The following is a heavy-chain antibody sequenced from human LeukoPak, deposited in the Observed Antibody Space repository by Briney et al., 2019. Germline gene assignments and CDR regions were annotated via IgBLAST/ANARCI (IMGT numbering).Heavy chain of an antibody. CDR3: ARTRYYYNSRSYGAPYYFDY. D-gene: IGHD3-10*01. CDR2: IYYSGST. Sequence: PSETLSLTCAVSGGSISSNSYYWGWIRQPPGKGLEWIGSIYYSGSTYYNPSLKSRVTISVGTSKNRFSLKLSSVTAADTAVYYCARTRYYYNSRSYGAPYYFDYWGQGTLVTVSS. J-gene: IGHJ4*02. CDR1: GGSISSNSYY. V-gene: IGHV4-39*01.